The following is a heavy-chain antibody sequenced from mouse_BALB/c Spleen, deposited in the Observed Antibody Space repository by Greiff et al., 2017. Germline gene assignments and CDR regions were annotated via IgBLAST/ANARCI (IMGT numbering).Heavy chain of an antibody. CDR1: GFTFSDYG. CDR3: ARDYGNYGDAMDY. D-gene: IGHD2-1*01. CDR2: ISNLAYSI. Sequence: EVMLVESGGGLVQPGGSRKLSCAASGFTFSDYGMAWVRQAPGKGPEWVAFISNLAYSIYYADTVTGRFTIARENAKNTLYLEMSSLRSEDTAMYYCARDYGNYGDAMDYWGQGTSVTVSS. V-gene: IGHV5-15*02. J-gene: IGHJ4*01.